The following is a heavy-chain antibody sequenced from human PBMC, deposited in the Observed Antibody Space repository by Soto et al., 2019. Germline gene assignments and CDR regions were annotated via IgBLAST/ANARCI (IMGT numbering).Heavy chain of an antibody. Sequence: EVRLLESGGDLVEPGGSLRLSCAASGFTFSSYVMNWVRQAPGKGLEWVSAISGGGGKTYYADSVKGRFTISRDNSKNTVSLQINRLRGEDPAVFYCAKVPSTPNVGDVWGQGTTVTVSS. D-gene: IGHD1-1*01. CDR1: GFTFSSYV. CDR3: AKVPSTPNVGDV. CDR2: ISGGGGKT. V-gene: IGHV3-23*01. J-gene: IGHJ6*02.